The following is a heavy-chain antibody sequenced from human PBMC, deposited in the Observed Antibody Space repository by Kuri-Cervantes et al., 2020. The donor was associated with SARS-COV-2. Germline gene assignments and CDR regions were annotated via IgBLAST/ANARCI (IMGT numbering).Heavy chain of an antibody. CDR2: IYYSGST. J-gene: IGHJ4*02. V-gene: IGHV4-59*12. CDR1: GGSISSYY. Sequence: SETLSLTCTVSGGSISSYYWSWIRQPPGKGLEWIGYIYYSGSTNYNPSLKSRVTISVDTSKNQFSLKLSSVTAADTAVYYCARAAYVTDFDYWGQGTLVTVSS. D-gene: IGHD1-14*01. CDR3: ARAAYVTDFDY.